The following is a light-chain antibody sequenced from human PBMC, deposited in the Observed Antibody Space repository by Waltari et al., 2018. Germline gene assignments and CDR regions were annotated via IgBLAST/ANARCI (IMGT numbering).Light chain of an antibody. CDR1: SSDVGSNNF. Sequence: QSALTQPASVSGSPGQSITISCTGSSSDVGSNNFVSLYQQLPGKAPKLMIYEGSKRPAGGSDRFSGSKAGNTASLTISGLQAEDEADYYCCSYAGGATYVFGSGTKVNGL. V-gene: IGLV2-23*01. CDR2: EGS. CDR3: CSYAGGATYV. J-gene: IGLJ1*01.